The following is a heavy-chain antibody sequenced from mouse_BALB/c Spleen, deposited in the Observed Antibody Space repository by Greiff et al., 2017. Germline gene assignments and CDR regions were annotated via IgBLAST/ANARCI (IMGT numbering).Heavy chain of an antibody. Sequence: QGVESGGGLVQPGESLKLSCESNEYEFPSHDMSWVRKTPEKRLELVAAINSDGGSTYYPDTMERRFIISRDNTKKTLYLQMSSLRSEDTALYYCARQGHYYGYWYFDVWGAGTTVTVSS. CDR3: ARQGHYYGYWYFDV. CDR2: INSDGGST. CDR1: EYEFPSHD. D-gene: IGHD1-2*01. J-gene: IGHJ1*01. V-gene: IGHV5-2*01.